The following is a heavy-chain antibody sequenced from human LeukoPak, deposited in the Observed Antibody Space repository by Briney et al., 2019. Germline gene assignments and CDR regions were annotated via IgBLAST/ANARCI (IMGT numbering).Heavy chain of an antibody. V-gene: IGHV3-21*01. D-gene: IGHD1-26*01. CDR3: AREELSY. Sequence: PGWSLRLSCAASGFTFSSYNMNWVRQAPGKGLEWVSSISRSSDYIYHADSVKGRFTISRDNAKNSLYLQMNSLRAEDTAVYYCAREELSYWGQGTLVTVSS. CDR1: GFTFSSYN. CDR2: ISRSSDYI. J-gene: IGHJ4*02.